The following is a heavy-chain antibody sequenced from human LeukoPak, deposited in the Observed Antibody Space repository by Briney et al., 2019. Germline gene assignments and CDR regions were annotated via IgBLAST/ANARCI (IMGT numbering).Heavy chain of an antibody. D-gene: IGHD1-1*01. CDR2: ISASGDVT. J-gene: IGHJ3*02. V-gene: IGHV3-23*01. CDR3: AKSLFTSATGTGRAFHI. CDR1: GFTFSSYA. Sequence: GGSLRLSCAASGFTFSSYAMSWVRQAPGRGLEWVSAISASGDVTSYADSLRGRFTISRDNSKSTLYLQMNGLRAEDTAIFYCAKSLFTSATGTGRAFHIWGQGTRVTVSS.